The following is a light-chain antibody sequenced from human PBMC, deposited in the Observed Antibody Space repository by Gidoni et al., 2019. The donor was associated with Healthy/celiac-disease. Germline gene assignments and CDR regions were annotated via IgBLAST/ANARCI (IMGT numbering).Light chain of an antibody. CDR3: QQYYSTPRT. V-gene: IGKV4-1*01. Sequence: DIVMTQSTDSLAVSLGETATINCKSSQSVLYSYNTMNYLAWYQKKPGPPPKLLSYWSSTRESGVPDRFSGSGSGTDFTLTISSLQAEELAVYYFQQYYSTPRTFGHGTKLEIK. J-gene: IGKJ2*01. CDR2: WSS. CDR1: QSVLYSYNTMNY.